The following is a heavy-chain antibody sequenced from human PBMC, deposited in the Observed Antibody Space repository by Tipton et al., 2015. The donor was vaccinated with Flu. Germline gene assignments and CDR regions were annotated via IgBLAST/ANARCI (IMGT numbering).Heavy chain of an antibody. CDR3: ARALWIEGYFDY. V-gene: IGHV4-30-2*01. D-gene: IGHD3-3*01. J-gene: IGHJ4*02. CDR1: GGSISSGGYS. CDR2: IYHSGST. Sequence: LSCAVSGGSISSGGYSWSWIRQPPGKGLEWIGYIYHSGSTYYNPSLKSRVTISVDRSKNQFSLKLSSVTAAGTAVYYCARALWIEGYFDYWGQGTLVTVSS.